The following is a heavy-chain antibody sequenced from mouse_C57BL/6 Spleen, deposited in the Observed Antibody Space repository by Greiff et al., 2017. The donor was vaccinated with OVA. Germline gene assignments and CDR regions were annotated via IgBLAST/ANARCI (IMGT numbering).Heavy chain of an antibody. D-gene: IGHD1-1*01. Sequence: EVKVVESGGGLVKPGGSLKLSCAASGFTFSSYTMSWVRQTPEKRLEWVATISGGGGNTYYPDSVKGRFTISRDNAKNTLYLQMSSLRSEDTALYYCARQNYYGPYFDYWGQGTTLTVSS. CDR2: ISGGGGNT. J-gene: IGHJ2*01. V-gene: IGHV5-9*01. CDR1: GFTFSSYT. CDR3: ARQNYYGPYFDY.